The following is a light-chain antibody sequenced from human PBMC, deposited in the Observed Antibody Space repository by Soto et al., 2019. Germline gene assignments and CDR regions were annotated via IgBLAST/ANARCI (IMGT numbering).Light chain of an antibody. V-gene: IGKV1-39*01. CDR3: QESYSTSWT. Sequence: DIQMTQSPSSLSASVGDRVTITCRASQSIGNYLNWYQQKPGKAPKLLIYASSSLQSGVPSRFSGSGSGTDFTLNVDSLQPEDLATYYCQESYSTSWTFAQGTKVEIK. CDR1: QSIGNY. CDR2: ASS. J-gene: IGKJ1*01.